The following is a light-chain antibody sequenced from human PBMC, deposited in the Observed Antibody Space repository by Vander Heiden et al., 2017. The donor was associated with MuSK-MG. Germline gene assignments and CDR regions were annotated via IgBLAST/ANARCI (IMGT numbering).Light chain of an antibody. CDR3: GTWDNSLSAVV. CDR2: DND. CDR1: SSNIGHNY. Sequence: QSVLTQPPSVSAAPGQKVTISCSGSSSNIGHNYVSWYQQLPGTAPKLLIYDNDDRPSGIPDRFSGSRSGTSATLGITGLQSGDEADYYCGTWDNSLSAVVFGGGTKLTVL. V-gene: IGLV1-51*01. J-gene: IGLJ2*01.